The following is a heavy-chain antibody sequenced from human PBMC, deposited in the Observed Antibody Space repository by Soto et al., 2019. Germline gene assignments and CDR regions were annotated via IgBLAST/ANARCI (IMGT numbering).Heavy chain of an antibody. CDR3: ARVSGSYYYGMDV. D-gene: IGHD1-26*01. V-gene: IGHV4-4*02. Sequence: QVQLQESGPGLVKPSGTLSLTCAVSGGSISSSNWWSWVRQPPGKGLEWIGEIYHSGSTNYNPSTKRRVTISVDKSKNQFSLKLSSVTAADTAVYYCARVSGSYYYGMDVWGQGTTVTVSS. CDR1: GGSISSSNW. CDR2: IYHSGST. J-gene: IGHJ6*02.